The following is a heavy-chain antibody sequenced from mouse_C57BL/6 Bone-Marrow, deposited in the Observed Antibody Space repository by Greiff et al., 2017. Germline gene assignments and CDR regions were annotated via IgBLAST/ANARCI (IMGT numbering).Heavy chain of an antibody. CDR3: ARILKGSYYAMDY. J-gene: IGHJ4*01. CDR2: IDPANGNT. V-gene: IGHV14-3*01. D-gene: IGHD1-1*02. CDR1: GFNIKNSY. Sequence: VQLQQSVAELVRPGASVKLSCTASGFNIKNSYMHWVKQRPEQGLEWIGRIDPANGNTNYAPKFQGKATLTADTSSNTAYLQLSSLTSEDTAFCYCARILKGSYYAMDYWGQGTSVTVSS.